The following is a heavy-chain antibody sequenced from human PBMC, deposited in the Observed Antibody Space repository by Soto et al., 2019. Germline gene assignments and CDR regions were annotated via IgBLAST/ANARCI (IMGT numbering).Heavy chain of an antibody. J-gene: IGHJ4*02. CDR3: ARHRIAVAGPLDY. CDR1: GASVSNYY. D-gene: IGHD6-19*01. Sequence: PSETLSLTCTVSGASVSNYYWNWIRQPPGKSLEWIGYIYNRGSSNYSPSLKSRVTLSVDTSRNHFSVKINSVTAADTAVYFCARHRIAVAGPLDYWGQGTLVTVSS. CDR2: IYNRGSS. V-gene: IGHV4-59*08.